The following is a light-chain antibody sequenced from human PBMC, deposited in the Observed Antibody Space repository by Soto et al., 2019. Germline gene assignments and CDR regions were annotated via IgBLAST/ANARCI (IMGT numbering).Light chain of an antibody. V-gene: IGKV1-12*01. CDR2: AAS. CDR3: QQANSFPFT. Sequence: DIQITQSPSSVSASVGDRVTITGRASQGISSWLAWYQKKPGKAPKLLIYAASSLQSGVPSRFSGSGSGTDFTLTISSLQPEDFATYYCQQANSFPFTFGPGTKVDIK. J-gene: IGKJ3*01. CDR1: QGISSW.